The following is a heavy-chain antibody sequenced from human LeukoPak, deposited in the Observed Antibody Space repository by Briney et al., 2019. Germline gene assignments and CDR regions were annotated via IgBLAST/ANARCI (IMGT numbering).Heavy chain of an antibody. CDR3: AELGITMIGGV. V-gene: IGHV3-23*01. J-gene: IGHJ6*04. CDR1: GFTLSSYA. D-gene: IGHD3-10*02. CDR2: ISDTGNT. Sequence: GGSLRLSCAASGFTLSSYAMSWVRQAPGKGLEWVSAISDTGNTYHADSAKGRFTISRDNAKNSLYLQMNSLRAEDTAVYYCAELGITMIGGVWGKGTTVTISS.